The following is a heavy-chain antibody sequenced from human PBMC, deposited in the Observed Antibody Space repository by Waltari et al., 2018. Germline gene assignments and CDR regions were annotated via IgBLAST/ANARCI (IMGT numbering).Heavy chain of an antibody. J-gene: IGHJ4*02. CDR2: INGDGDTT. CDR3: VRGELGKGISGD. V-gene: IGHV3-74*01. D-gene: IGHD7-27*01. Sequence: EVQLVESGGTLGQPGGSLRVSCVSSGFTLRRFWMHWVRQAPGKGLVWVSRINGDGDTTDYVDSVKGRFTVSRDNAKNTLYLQMNDLRVEDTAVYYCVRGELGKGISGDWGPGTLVTVSS. CDR1: GFTLRRFW.